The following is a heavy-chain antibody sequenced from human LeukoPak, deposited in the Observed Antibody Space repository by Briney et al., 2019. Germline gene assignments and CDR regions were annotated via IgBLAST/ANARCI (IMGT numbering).Heavy chain of an antibody. J-gene: IGHJ6*03. CDR1: TFNFSDYY. D-gene: IGHD1-14*01. V-gene: IGHV3-11*04. Sequence: GGSLRLSCAASTFNFSDYYMSWIRQAPGKGLEWVSYISSSGSTIYYADSVKGRFTISGDNAKNSLYLQMNSLRAEDTAVYYCARVAHNYYYYYYMDVWGKGTTVTVSS. CDR3: ARVAHNYYYYYYMDV. CDR2: ISSSGSTI.